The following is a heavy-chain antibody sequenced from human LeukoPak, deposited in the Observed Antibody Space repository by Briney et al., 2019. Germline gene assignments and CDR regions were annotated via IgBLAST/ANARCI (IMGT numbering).Heavy chain of an antibody. V-gene: IGHV5-51*01. J-gene: IGHJ4*02. Sequence: GESLKISCQGSGYSFTNYWIGWVRQMPGKGLEWMGIIYPGDSDTRYSPSFQGQVTISVDKSISTAYLQWSSLKASDTAMYYCASSTYSSYWMYYFDYWGQGTLVTVSS. CDR3: ASSTYSSYWMYYFDY. D-gene: IGHD6-19*01. CDR1: GYSFTNYW. CDR2: IYPGDSDT.